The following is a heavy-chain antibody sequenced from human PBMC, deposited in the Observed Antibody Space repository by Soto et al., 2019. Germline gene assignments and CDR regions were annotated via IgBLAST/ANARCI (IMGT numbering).Heavy chain of an antibody. V-gene: IGHV4-34*01. CDR3: ASTRSGYSYALNWFDP. J-gene: IGHJ5*02. D-gene: IGHD5-18*01. Sequence: TSETLSLTCAVYGGSFSGYYWSWIRQPPGKGLEWIGEINHSGSTNYNPSLKSRVTISVDTSKNQFSLKLSSVTAADTAVYYCASTRSGYSYALNWFDPWGQGTLVTVSS. CDR2: INHSGST. CDR1: GGSFSGYY.